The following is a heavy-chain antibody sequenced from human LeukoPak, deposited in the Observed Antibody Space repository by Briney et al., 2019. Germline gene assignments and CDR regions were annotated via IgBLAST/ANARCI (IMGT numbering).Heavy chain of an antibody. Sequence: ASVKVSCKASGYTFTSYGISWVRQAPGQGLEWMGWISAYNGNTNYAQKLQGRVTMTTDTSTSTAYKELRSLRSDDTAVYCCARVPGIAVAGVDYWGQGTLVTVSS. CDR2: ISAYNGNT. CDR1: GYTFTSYG. V-gene: IGHV1-18*01. D-gene: IGHD6-19*01. J-gene: IGHJ4*02. CDR3: ARVPGIAVAGVDY.